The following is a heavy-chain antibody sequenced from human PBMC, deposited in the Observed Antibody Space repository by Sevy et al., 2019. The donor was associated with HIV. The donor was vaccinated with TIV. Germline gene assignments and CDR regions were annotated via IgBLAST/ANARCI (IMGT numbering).Heavy chain of an antibody. Sequence: GGSLRLSCAASGFTFSSYAMHWVRQAPGKGLEWVAVISYDGSNKYYADSVKGRFTISRDNSKNTLYLQMNSLRAEDTAVYYCARDMVPRSVVAVAGLDYWGQGTLVTVSS. CDR1: GFTFSSYA. V-gene: IGHV3-30-3*01. CDR3: ARDMVPRSVVAVAGLDY. CDR2: ISYDGSNK. D-gene: IGHD6-19*01. J-gene: IGHJ4*02.